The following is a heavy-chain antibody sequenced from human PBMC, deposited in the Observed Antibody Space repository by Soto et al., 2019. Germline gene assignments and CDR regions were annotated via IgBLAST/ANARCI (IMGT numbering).Heavy chain of an antibody. D-gene: IGHD4-4*01. J-gene: IGHJ6*03. CDR1: GFAFSYYG. Sequence: EVQLLESGGGLVQQGGSLRLSCAATGFAFSYYGMNWVRQAPGKGLEWVSYIGGSVSTTYYADSVKGRFTISRDNAKNSLYLQMNSLRAEDTAVYYCAREAPYRNIWSPIYYMDVWGNGTTGTVSS. V-gene: IGHV3-48*01. CDR3: AREAPYRNIWSPIYYMDV. CDR2: IGGSVSTT.